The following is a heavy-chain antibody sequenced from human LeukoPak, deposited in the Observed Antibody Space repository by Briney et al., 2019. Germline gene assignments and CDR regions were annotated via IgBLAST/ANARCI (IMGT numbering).Heavy chain of an antibody. V-gene: IGHV3-21*06. D-gene: IGHD1-26*01. CDR1: GFNFNSYT. CDR2: LLGSGSEM. CDR3: AKVQSDIVGAVFFSFDV. Sequence: GGSLRLSCGASGFNFNSYTMNRVRQAPGKGLGWVASLLGSGSEMFYADSLKVRFTISRDNSKNSLYLQMNSLRVEDTAVYYCAKVQSDIVGAVFFSFDVWGQGTMVTVAS. J-gene: IGHJ3*01.